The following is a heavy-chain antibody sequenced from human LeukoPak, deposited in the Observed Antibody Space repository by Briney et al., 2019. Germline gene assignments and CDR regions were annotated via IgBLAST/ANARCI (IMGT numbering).Heavy chain of an antibody. CDR2: ISAYNSKT. J-gene: IGHJ6*02. CDR1: GSTFTSYG. D-gene: IGHD2-2*01. CDR3: ARAQLPYYYYGMDV. V-gene: IGHV1-18*01. Sequence: ASVTVSCKASGSTFTSYGISWVRQAPGQGLEWMGWISAYNSKTNYAQKLQGRVTMTTDTSTSTAYMELRSLRSDDTAVYYCARAQLPYYYYGMDVWGQGTTVTVSS.